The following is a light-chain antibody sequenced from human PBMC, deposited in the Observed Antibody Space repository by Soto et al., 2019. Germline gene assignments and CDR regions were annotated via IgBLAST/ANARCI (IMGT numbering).Light chain of an antibody. CDR1: SSNIGAGYD. CDR3: QSHETSLRGSRV. V-gene: IGLV1-40*01. CDR2: GNN. J-gene: IGLJ1*01. Sequence: QPVLTQPPSVSWAPGQRVTISCTGSSSNIGAGYDVHWYQQLPGTAPKLLIYGNNNRTSGVPDRFSGSKSGTSASLAITGLMPVEEADYFCQSHETSLRGSRVFGTGTKVTVL.